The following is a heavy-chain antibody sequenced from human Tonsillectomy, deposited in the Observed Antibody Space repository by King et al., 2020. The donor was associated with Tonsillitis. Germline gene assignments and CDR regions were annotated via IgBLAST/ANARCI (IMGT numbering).Heavy chain of an antibody. D-gene: IGHD1-14*01. V-gene: IGHV1-69*01. Sequence: QLVQSGAEVKKPGSSVKVSCKASGGTFSRYAFSWVRQAPGQGLEWMGGIIPIFGTPHYAQKFQGRVTFIADESTSTAYVELRSLRSEDTAVYYCARGGSGTNYYGMDVWGKGTAVTVSS. CDR3: ARGGSGTNYYGMDV. CDR1: GGTFSRYA. CDR2: IIPIFGTP. J-gene: IGHJ6*04.